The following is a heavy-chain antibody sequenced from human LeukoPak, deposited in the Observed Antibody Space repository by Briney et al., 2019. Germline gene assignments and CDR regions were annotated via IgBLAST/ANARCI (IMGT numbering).Heavy chain of an antibody. CDR1: GLTFSNYA. J-gene: IGHJ4*02. CDR2: ITSGFTP. V-gene: IGHV3-23*01. Sequence: PGGSLRLSCAASGLTFSNYAMSWFRQAPGKGLEWVSGITSGFTPHYADSVKGRFTISRDNSKNTFHLQMNSLRAEDTAVYYCAKDYSDSRVGDVFFEHWGQGTLVTVSS. CDR3: AKDYSDSRVGDVFFEH. D-gene: IGHD1-26*01.